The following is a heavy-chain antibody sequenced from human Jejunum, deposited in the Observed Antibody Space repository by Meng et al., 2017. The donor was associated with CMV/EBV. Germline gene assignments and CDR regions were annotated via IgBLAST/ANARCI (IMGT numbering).Heavy chain of an antibody. Sequence: VSRFTVRSHYMTWVRQAPGKGLEWVSIIYSGGTTYYADSVKGRFTISRDNSNNILYLQMNSLTPEDTAVYFCARDEYGSGSCLDYWGQGTLVTVSS. J-gene: IGHJ4*02. CDR2: IYSGGTT. V-gene: IGHV3-66*02. CDR1: RFTVRSHY. D-gene: IGHD3-10*01. CDR3: ARDEYGSGSCLDY.